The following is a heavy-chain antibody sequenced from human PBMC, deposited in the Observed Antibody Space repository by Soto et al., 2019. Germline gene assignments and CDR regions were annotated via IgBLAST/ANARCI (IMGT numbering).Heavy chain of an antibody. CDR2: ISGSGGTT. J-gene: IGHJ4*02. CDR3: AKDRHYGSGPYSYSYLDY. V-gene: IGHV3-23*01. CDR1: GFTFNSYA. Sequence: EVQLLESGGGLVQPGGSLRLSCGGSGFTFNSYAMTWVRQAPGKGLEWVSAISGSGGTTYYANSVKGRFTISRDQSKDTLYLQMNSLRVEDTAIYYCAKDRHYGSGPYSYSYLDYWGQGTLVTVSS. D-gene: IGHD3-10*01.